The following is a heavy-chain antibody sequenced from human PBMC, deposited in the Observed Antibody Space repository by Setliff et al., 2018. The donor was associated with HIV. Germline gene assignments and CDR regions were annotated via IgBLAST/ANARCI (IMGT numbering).Heavy chain of an antibody. D-gene: IGHD1-26*01. V-gene: IGHV1-18*01. Sequence: ASVKVSCQASGYTFSSYEISWVRQAPGQGLEWMGRISTSNGYTNYAQKLQGRVTVTTDTSTSTAYMERRGLRSDDTAVYYCARGGSYWGDAFDIWGQGTMVTVSS. J-gene: IGHJ3*02. CDR1: GYTFSSYE. CDR2: ISTSNGYT. CDR3: ARGGSYWGDAFDI.